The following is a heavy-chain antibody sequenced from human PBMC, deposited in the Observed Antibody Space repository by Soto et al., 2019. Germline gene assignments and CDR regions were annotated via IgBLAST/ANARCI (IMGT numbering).Heavy chain of an antibody. J-gene: IGHJ4*02. Sequence: QVQLVQSGAEVKKPGASVKVSCKASGYTFTSYGISWVRQAPGQGLEWMGWISAYNGNTNYAQKLQGRGTMTTDTSTSTAYMELRSLRSDDTAVYYCALGFCSGGSCYEFDYWGQGTLVTVSS. CDR1: GYTFTSYG. D-gene: IGHD2-15*01. V-gene: IGHV1-18*01. CDR3: ALGFCSGGSCYEFDY. CDR2: ISAYNGNT.